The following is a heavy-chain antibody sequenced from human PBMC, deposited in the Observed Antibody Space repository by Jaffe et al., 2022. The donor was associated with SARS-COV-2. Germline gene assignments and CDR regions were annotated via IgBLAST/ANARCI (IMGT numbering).Heavy chain of an antibody. CDR1: GYSFTSYW. CDR2: IYPGDSDT. V-gene: IGHV5-51*01. Sequence: EVQLVQSGAEVKKPGESLKISCKGSGYSFTSYWIGWVRQMPGKGLEWMGIIYPGDSDTRYSPSFQGQVTISADKSISTAYLQWSSLKASDTAMYYCARVGRQQLVRKGFYYYGMDVWGQGTTVTVSS. D-gene: IGHD6-13*01. CDR3: ARVGRQQLVRKGFYYYGMDV. J-gene: IGHJ6*02.